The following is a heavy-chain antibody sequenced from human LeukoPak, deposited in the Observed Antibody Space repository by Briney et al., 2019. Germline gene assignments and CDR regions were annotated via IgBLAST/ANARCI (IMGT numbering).Heavy chain of an antibody. J-gene: IGHJ4*02. CDR2: IRGSGGGT. CDR3: ATHRTSVTSWLDY. Sequence: HPGGSLRLSCAASGITFSSYAMSWVRQAPGKGLEWVSGIRGSGGGTYYADSVKGRFTISRDNSKNTLYLQMNSLRAEDTALYYCATHRTSVTSWLDYWGQGTLVSVSS. V-gene: IGHV3-23*01. CDR1: GITFSSYA. D-gene: IGHD4-17*01.